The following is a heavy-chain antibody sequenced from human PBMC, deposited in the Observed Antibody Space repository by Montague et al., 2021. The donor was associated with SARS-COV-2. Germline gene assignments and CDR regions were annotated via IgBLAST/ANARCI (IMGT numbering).Heavy chain of an antibody. CDR1: GGSISSSSYY. CDR2: NYYSGST. CDR3: ATITLGYCTNGVCQPPDD. Sequence: SETLSLTCTVSGGSISSSSYYWGWIRQPPGKGLEWIGSNYYSGSTYYNPTPKSRVTISVDTSQNQFTLKLSSVTAADTAVYYCATITLGYCTNGVCQPPDDWGQGTLVTVSS. J-gene: IGHJ4*02. D-gene: IGHD2-8*01. V-gene: IGHV4-39*01.